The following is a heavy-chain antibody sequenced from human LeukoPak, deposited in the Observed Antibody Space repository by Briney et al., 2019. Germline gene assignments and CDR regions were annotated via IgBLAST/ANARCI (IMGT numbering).Heavy chain of an antibody. D-gene: IGHD2-8*01. Sequence: GGSLRLSCAASAFTFSSYGMHWDRQAPGKGLEWVAYIQYDRTNEQYAHSVKGRFRISRDNSNNILYLQMNSLRTEDTAVYYCAKDRCSNGIGCYYYYMEVWGKGTTVTISS. CDR3: AKDRCSNGIGCYYYYMEV. J-gene: IGHJ6*03. CDR1: AFTFSSYG. V-gene: IGHV3-30*02. CDR2: IQYDRTNE.